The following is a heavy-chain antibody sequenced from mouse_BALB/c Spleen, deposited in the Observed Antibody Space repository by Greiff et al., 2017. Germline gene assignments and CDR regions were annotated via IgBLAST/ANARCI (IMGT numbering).Heavy chain of an antibody. D-gene: IGHD4-1*01. CDR2: ISSGGSYT. CDR3: TRGGAGTGSYYFDY. V-gene: IGHV5-6-4*01. CDR1: GFAFSSYT. Sequence: EVLLVESGGGLVQPGGSLKLSCAASGFAFSSYTMSWVRQTPEKRLEWVATISSGGSYTYYPDSVKGRFTISRDNAKNTLYLQMSSLKSEDTAMYYCTRGGAGTGSYYFDYWGQGTTLTVSS. J-gene: IGHJ2*01.